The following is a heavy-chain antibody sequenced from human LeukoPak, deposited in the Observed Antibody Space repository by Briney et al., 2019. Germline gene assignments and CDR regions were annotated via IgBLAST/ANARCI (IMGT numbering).Heavy chain of an antibody. Sequence: ASVKVSCKASGYIFIAYYMHWIRQAPGQGLEWMGWINPNSGGTNYAQKFQGRVTMTRDTSISTAYMELSRLRSDDTAMYYCARLGSRHGYNWGDLWGQGTLVTVSS. V-gene: IGHV1-2*02. J-gene: IGHJ5*02. CDR1: GYIFIAYY. D-gene: IGHD5-24*01. CDR2: INPNSGGT. CDR3: ARLGSRHGYNWGDL.